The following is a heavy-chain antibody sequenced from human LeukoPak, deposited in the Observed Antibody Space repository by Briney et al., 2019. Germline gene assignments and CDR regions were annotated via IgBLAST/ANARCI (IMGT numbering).Heavy chain of an antibody. CDR3: AREPAMIVELYYFDY. J-gene: IGHJ4*02. Sequence: SETLSLTCTVSGYSISSGYYWGWIRQPPGKGLEWIGSIYHSGSTYYNPSLKSRVTISVDTSKNQFSLKLSSVTAADTAVYYCAREPAMIVELYYFDYWGQGTLVTVSS. CDR1: GYSISSGYY. V-gene: IGHV4-38-2*02. D-gene: IGHD3-22*01. CDR2: IYHSGST.